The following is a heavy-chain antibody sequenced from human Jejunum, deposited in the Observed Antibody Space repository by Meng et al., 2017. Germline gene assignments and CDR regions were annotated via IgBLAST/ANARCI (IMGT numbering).Heavy chain of an antibody. CDR3: AHRLAYSSNYNVGWFDP. CDR1: WVSLTTGGVG. V-gene: IGHV2-5*02. CDR2: IYWDDDK. Sequence: TFKQPGPTLVNPTPTPTVPCTFSWVSLTTGGVGVAWLRQPPGKALECLALIYWDDDKRYNPSLKNRLTITKDTSKNQVVLTMTNVDPVDTATYYCAHRLAYSSNYNVGWFDPWGQGTLVTVSS. J-gene: IGHJ5*02. D-gene: IGHD6-13*01.